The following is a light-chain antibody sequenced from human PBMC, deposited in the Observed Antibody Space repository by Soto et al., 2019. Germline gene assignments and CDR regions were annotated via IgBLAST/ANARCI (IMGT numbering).Light chain of an antibody. J-gene: IGKJ5*01. CDR2: GAS. CDR1: QSVGSNY. Sequence: EIVLTQSPGTLSLSPGERATLSCRASQSVGSNYLAWYQQTPGQAPRPLIHGASTRATGIPDRFSGSVSGTDFTLTLSRLESEDSAVYYCHQYASSPLTFGQGTRLQIK. CDR3: HQYASSPLT. V-gene: IGKV3-20*01.